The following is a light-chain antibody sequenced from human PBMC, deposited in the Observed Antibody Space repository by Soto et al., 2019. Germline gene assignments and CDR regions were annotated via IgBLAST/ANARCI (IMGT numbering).Light chain of an antibody. CDR1: SSDVGGYNY. J-gene: IGLJ2*01. CDR3: SSYTSSSTPMV. CDR2: DVS. Sequence: QSALTQPASVSGSPGQSITISCTATSSDVGGYNYVSWYQQHPGKAPKLMIYDVSNRPSGVSNRCSGSKSGNTASLTISGLQAEDEADYYCSSYTSSSTPMVFGGGTKLTVL. V-gene: IGLV2-14*01.